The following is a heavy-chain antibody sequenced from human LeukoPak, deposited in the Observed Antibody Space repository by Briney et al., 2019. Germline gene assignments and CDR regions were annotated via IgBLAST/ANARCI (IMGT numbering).Heavy chain of an antibody. J-gene: IGHJ4*02. CDR3: AKEGIAAAGTVHR. V-gene: IGHV3-53*01. Sequence: GGSLRLSCAASGFTVSSNHMNWVRQAPGKGLEWVSVIYSGGNTYYADSVKGRFTISRDNSKNTLYLQMNSLRAEDTAVYYCAKEGIAAAGTVHRWGQGTLDTVSS. CDR1: GFTVSSNH. CDR2: IYSGGNT. D-gene: IGHD6-13*01.